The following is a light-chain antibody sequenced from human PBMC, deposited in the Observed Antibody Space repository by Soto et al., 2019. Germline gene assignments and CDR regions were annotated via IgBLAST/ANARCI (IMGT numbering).Light chain of an antibody. CDR1: QSVSTY. J-gene: IGKJ4*01. CDR3: QHRSKWPLT. CDR2: DAS. Sequence: EIVMTQSPATLSLSPGERATLSCRASQSVSTYLAWYQQKPGQAPRLLIYDASNRATGIPARFSGSGSGTDFTLTISSLEPEDFAVYYCQHRSKWPLTFGGGNKVDIK. V-gene: IGKV3-11*01.